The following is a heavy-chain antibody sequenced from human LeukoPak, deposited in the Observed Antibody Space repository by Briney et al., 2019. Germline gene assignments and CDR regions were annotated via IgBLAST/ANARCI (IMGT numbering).Heavy chain of an antibody. D-gene: IGHD2-21*02. J-gene: IGHJ4*02. V-gene: IGHV3-23*01. Sequence: QPGGSLRLSCAASGFTFSTYAMSWVRQAPGKGLEWVSAISGSGGSTYYADSVKGRLTISRDNSKNTLYLQMNSLRAEDTAVYYCAKATGMTARPFDYWGQGTLVTVSS. CDR2: ISGSGGST. CDR3: AKATGMTARPFDY. CDR1: GFTFSTYA.